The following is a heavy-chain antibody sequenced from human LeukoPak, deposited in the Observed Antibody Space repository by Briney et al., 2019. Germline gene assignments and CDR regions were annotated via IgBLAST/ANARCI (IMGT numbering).Heavy chain of an antibody. D-gene: IGHD6-19*01. Sequence: GGSLRLSCAASGFTFSSYSMNWVRQAPGKGLEWVSFISTGSTYRYYADSLKGRFTISRDNAKNSLYLQMNSLRAEDTAVYYCARDPLGKGGAVGDLWGQGTLVTVSS. CDR2: ISTGSTYR. V-gene: IGHV3-21*01. J-gene: IGHJ4*02. CDR1: GFTFSSYS. CDR3: ARDPLGKGGAVGDL.